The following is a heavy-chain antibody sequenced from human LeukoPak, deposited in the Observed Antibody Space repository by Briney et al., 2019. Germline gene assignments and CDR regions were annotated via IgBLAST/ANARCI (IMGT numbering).Heavy chain of an antibody. J-gene: IGHJ4*02. CDR1: GFTFSGYA. CDR3: AKDWVLRYFDWLLSFDY. CDR2: ISGSGGST. Sequence: GGYLRLSCSASGFTFSGYAMSWVRQASGKGLEWVSAISGSGGSTYYADSVKGRFTISRDNSKNTLYLQMNSLRAEDTAVYYCAKDWVLRYFDWLLSFDYWGQGTLVTVSS. D-gene: IGHD3-9*01. V-gene: IGHV3-23*01.